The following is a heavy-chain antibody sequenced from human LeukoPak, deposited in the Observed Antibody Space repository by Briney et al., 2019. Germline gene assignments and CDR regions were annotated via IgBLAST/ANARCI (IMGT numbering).Heavy chain of an antibody. D-gene: IGHD6-19*01. Sequence: PSETLSLTCTVSGGSISSGSYYWSWIRQPAGKGLEWIGRIYTSGSTNYNPSLESRVTISVDTSKNQFSLKLSSVTAADTAVYYCARDSYSSGYLNWFDPWGQGTLVTVSS. CDR3: ARDSYSSGYLNWFDP. J-gene: IGHJ5*02. V-gene: IGHV4-61*02. CDR2: IYTSGST. CDR1: GGSISSGSYY.